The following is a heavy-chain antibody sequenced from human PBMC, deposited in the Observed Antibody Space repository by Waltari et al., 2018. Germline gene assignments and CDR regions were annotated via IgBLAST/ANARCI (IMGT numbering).Heavy chain of an antibody. V-gene: IGHV4-39*01. CDR3: ATYIGASLGTAAFDV. D-gene: IGHD5-12*01. J-gene: IGHJ3*01. Sequence: QLHLQEAGPGMAKPSEPLSLPCSVSVCTIAPKRHYWGWLRQPPGQGLAWIGTLSYNGATYSSPSLRSRVTICRDTSKNQLSLKLGSVTAADTAFYYCATYIGASLGTAAFDVWGQGTMVTVSS. CDR1: VCTIAPKRHY. CDR2: LSYNGAT.